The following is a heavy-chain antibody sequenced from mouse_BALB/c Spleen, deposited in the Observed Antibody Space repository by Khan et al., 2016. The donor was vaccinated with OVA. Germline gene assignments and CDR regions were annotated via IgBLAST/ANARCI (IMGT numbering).Heavy chain of an antibody. CDR3: AKNRNCYFDY. CDR2: IWGGGIT. J-gene: IGHJ2*01. CDR1: GFSLTNYG. V-gene: IGHV2-2*02. Sequence: QVQLKESGPGLVQPSQSLSITCTVSGFSLTNYGVHWVRQSPGKGLEWLGVIWGGGITDYNATFISRLTISKDISKSQVFFKMNSLQANDTAIYYCAKNRNCYFDYWGQGTTLTVSS.